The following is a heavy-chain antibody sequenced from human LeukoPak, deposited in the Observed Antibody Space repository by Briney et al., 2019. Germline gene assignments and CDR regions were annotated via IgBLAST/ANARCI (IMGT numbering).Heavy chain of an antibody. D-gene: IGHD2-15*01. CDR1: GYSISSGYY. CDR2: IYHSGST. V-gene: IGHV4-38-2*02. Sequence: SETLSLTCTVSGYSISSGYYWGWIRQPPGKGLEWIGSIYHSGSTYYNPSLKSRVTISVHTSKNQFSLKLSSVTAADTAVYYCARGDSDCSGGSCYSDSYYYYYYMDVWGKGTTVTVSS. CDR3: ARGDSDCSGGSCYSDSYYYYYYMDV. J-gene: IGHJ6*03.